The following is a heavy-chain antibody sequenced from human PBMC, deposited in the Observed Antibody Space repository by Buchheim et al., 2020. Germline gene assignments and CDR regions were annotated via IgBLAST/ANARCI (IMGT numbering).Heavy chain of an antibody. Sequence: QVQLVQSGAEVEKPGASVKVSCKPSGYTFTRYFLHWVRQAPGQGLQWMGRINPSDGGTGYAQKFQGRVTMTRDTSTNTVYMELSSLRSEDTAIYFCARDPNSGFGTGWSYFDSWGQGTL. V-gene: IGHV1-46*01. D-gene: IGHD6-19*01. CDR3: ARDPNSGFGTGWSYFDS. CDR2: INPSDGGT. J-gene: IGHJ4*02. CDR1: GYTFTRYF.